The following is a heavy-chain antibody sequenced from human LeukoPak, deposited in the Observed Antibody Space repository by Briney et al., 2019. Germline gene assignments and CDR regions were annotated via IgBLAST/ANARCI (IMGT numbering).Heavy chain of an antibody. CDR2: IIPIFGTA. Sequence: SSVKVSCKASGGTFSSYAISWVRQAPGQGLEWMGRIIPIFGTANYAQKFQGRVTITTDESTSTAYMELSSLRSEDTAVYYCARGHIVATKDNWFDPWGQGTLVTVSS. CDR1: GGTFSSYA. J-gene: IGHJ5*02. V-gene: IGHV1-69*05. D-gene: IGHD5-12*01. CDR3: ARGHIVATKDNWFDP.